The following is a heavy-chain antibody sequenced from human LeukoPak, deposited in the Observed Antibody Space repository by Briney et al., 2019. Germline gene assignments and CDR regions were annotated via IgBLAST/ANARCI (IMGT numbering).Heavy chain of an antibody. V-gene: IGHV3-30*02. CDR2: IRYDGGNT. CDR3: ASDGRRSGSYSNYFDY. D-gene: IGHD3-10*01. Sequence: GGSLRLSCAASGFTFSTYGMHWVRQAPGKGLEWVAFIRYDGGNTYYADSVKGRFTISRDNSKNTVSLQMNSLRGEDAALYYCASDGRRSGSYSNYFDYWGQGTLVTVSS. J-gene: IGHJ4*02. CDR1: GFTFSTYG.